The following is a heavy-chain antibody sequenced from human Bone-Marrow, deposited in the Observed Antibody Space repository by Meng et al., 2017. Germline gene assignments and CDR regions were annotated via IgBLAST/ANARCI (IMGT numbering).Heavy chain of an antibody. D-gene: IGHD4-11*01. Sequence: VQLQQWGAGLSKPSETLSLTCVVSGGPFSDYYWSWIRQPPGKGLEWIGEINHSGSTNYNPSLESRATISVDTSQNNLSLKLSSVTAADSAVYYCARGPTTMAHDFDYWGQGTLVTVSS. J-gene: IGHJ4*02. CDR2: INHSGST. V-gene: IGHV4-34*01. CDR1: GGPFSDYY. CDR3: ARGPTTMAHDFDY.